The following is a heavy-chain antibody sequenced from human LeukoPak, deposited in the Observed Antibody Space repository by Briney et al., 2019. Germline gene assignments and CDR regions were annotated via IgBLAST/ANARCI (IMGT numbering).Heavy chain of an antibody. Sequence: NPSETLSLTCTVSGGSISSYYWSWIRQPPGKGLEWIGYIYYSGSTNYNPSLKSRVTISVDTSKNQFSLKLRSVTAADTAVYYCARHRIAVAGTSFDYWGQGTLVTVSS. CDR1: GGSISSYY. D-gene: IGHD6-19*01. V-gene: IGHV4-59*08. J-gene: IGHJ4*02. CDR3: ARHRIAVAGTSFDY. CDR2: IYYSGST.